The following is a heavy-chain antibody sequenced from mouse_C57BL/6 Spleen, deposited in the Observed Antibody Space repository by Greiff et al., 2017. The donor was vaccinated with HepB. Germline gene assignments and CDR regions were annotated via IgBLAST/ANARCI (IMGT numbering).Heavy chain of an antibody. CDR1: GYTFTSYG. D-gene: IGHD2-3*01. CDR2: IYPRSGNT. V-gene: IGHV1-81*01. J-gene: IGHJ2*01. CDR3: AREGVYDGYYYYFDY. Sequence: VQLQQSGAELARPGASVKLSCKASGYTFTSYGISWVKQRTGQGLEWIGEIYPRSGNTYYNEKFKGKATLTADKSSSTAYMELRSLTSEDSAVYFCAREGVYDGYYYYFDYWGQSTTLTVSS.